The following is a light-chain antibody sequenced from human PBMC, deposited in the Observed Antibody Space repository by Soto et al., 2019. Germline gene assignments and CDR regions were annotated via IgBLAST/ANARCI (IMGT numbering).Light chain of an antibody. Sequence: QSVLTQPPPVSGSPGQSVAISCTGTSSYVGSYNRVSWYQQPPGTAPKVMIYEVSNRPSGVPDRFSGSKSGNTASLTISGLQAEDEADYYCSSYTSSSTYVFGTGTKVTVL. CDR1: SSYVGSYNR. CDR2: EVS. V-gene: IGLV2-18*02. J-gene: IGLJ1*01. CDR3: SSYTSSSTYV.